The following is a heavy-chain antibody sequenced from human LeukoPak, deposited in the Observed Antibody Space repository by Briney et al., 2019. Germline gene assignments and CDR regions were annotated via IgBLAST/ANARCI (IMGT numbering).Heavy chain of an antibody. V-gene: IGHV3-7*01. CDR3: VRVGYDFWSGYRDFDY. D-gene: IGHD3-3*01. J-gene: IGHJ4*02. CDR1: GFTFSSYW. Sequence: GGSLRLSCAASGFTFSSYWMTWVRQAPGKGLEWVTNIKEDGSEKYYVDSVKGRLTISRDNAKKSLYLQMNSLRAEDTAMYYCVRVGYDFWSGYRDFDYWGQGTLVTVSS. CDR2: IKEDGSEK.